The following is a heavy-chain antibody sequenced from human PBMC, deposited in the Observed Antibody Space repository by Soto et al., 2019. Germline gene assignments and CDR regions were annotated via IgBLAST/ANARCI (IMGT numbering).Heavy chain of an antibody. CDR1: GFTFSDYG. D-gene: IGHD6-6*01. CDR2: VSYDGSYK. J-gene: IGHJ4*02. Sequence: QVQLVESGGGVAQPGRSLRLSCAVSGFTFSDYGMHWVRQAPGKGLEWVAVVSYDGSYKYYADSVKGRFTVSRDLSGNTLFLQMNSLRLEDTAVYCCAKEMYPRTVLDRSSPWGDYWGQGTLVAVSS. V-gene: IGHV3-30*18. CDR3: AKEMYPRTVLDRSSPWGDY.